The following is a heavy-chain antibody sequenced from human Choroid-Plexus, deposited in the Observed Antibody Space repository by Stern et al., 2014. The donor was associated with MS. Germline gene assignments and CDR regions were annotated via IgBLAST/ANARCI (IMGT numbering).Heavy chain of an antibody. D-gene: IGHD2/OR15-2a*01. Sequence: VQLVESGGGVVQPGRPLRLSCVASGFTFGSCAMHWVRQAPGKGLEGVAGGSYDGSNKYYADSVKGRFTISRDNSQNTLYMQMSSLRPEDTAVYYCAKDRHYLTYFFDHWGQGSLVTVSS. CDR1: GFTFGSCA. CDR3: AKDRHYLTYFFDH. V-gene: IGHV3-30*18. J-gene: IGHJ5*02. CDR2: GSYDGSNK.